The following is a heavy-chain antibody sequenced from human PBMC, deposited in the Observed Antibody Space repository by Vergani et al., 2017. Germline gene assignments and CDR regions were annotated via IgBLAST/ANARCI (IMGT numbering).Heavy chain of an antibody. V-gene: IGHV3-9*01. J-gene: IGHJ4*02. CDR1: GFSFDDYD. Sequence: ELQLVESGGGLVQPGRSLRLSCAASGFSFDDYDMHWVRQAPGKGLEWVSGISWNSGRIVYADSVKGRFTISRDNAKNSLYLQMNSPRAEDTALYYCARSSSWYIYFDYWGQGTLVTVSS. CDR2: ISWNSGRI. CDR3: ARSSSWYIYFDY. D-gene: IGHD6-13*01.